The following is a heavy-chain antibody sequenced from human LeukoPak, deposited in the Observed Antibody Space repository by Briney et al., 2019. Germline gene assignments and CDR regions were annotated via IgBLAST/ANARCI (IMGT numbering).Heavy chain of an antibody. V-gene: IGHV1-8*03. J-gene: IGHJ4*02. CDR3: ARGRSTGYPYYFEY. Sequence: AASVKVSCKASAYTFTSYDINWVRQVNGHVIDLKGWMNPNSGSTGYAQKFQGRVTITRNTSISTAYMELSGLRSEDTAVYYCARGRSTGYPYYFEYWGQGTLVTVSS. CDR2: MNPNSGST. CDR1: AYTFTSYD. D-gene: IGHD5-12*01.